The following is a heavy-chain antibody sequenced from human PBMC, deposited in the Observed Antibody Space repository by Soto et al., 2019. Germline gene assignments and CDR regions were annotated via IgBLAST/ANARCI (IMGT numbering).Heavy chain of an antibody. V-gene: IGHV4-39*01. CDR3: ARHLHEQRAVKGFYI. CDR1: GGSITSNDGH. CDR2: IYYTRST. Sequence: QLQLQGSGPGLVKPSATLSLICTVSGGSITSNDGHWGWIRQPPGKGPEWIGSIYYTRSTFYNPSLKSRFSLSVDTSKNQLSLKVYSLTAADTAVYSCARHLHEQRAVKGFYIGCQGTMVTVSP. J-gene: IGHJ3*02. D-gene: IGHD3-22*01.